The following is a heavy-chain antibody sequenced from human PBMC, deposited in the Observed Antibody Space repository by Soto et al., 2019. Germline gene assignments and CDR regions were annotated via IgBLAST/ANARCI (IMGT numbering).Heavy chain of an antibody. CDR2: ISSSSSYI. CDR1: VFTFSSYS. V-gene: IGHV3-21*01. J-gene: IGHJ6*02. Sequence: GSLRLSCAASVFTFSSYSMNWVRQAPGKGLEWVSSISSSSSYIYYADSVKGRFTISRDNAKNSLYLQMNSLRAEDTAVYYCASGIAARRVDVWGQGTTVTVSS. CDR3: ASGIAARRVDV. D-gene: IGHD6-6*01.